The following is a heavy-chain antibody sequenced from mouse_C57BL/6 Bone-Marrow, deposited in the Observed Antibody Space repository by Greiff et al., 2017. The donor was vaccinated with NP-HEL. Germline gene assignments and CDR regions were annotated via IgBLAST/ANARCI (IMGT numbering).Heavy chain of an antibody. CDR1: GYTFTSYW. CDR2: IDPSDSYT. D-gene: IGHD2-1*01. J-gene: IGHJ2*01. CDR3: ARSDGKDFDY. V-gene: IGHV1-59*01. Sequence: QVQLKQPGAELVRPGNSVKLSCKASGYTFTSYWMHWVKQRPGQGLEWIGVIDPSDSYTNYNQKFKGKATLTVDTSSGTAYMQLSRLTSEDSAVYDCARSDGKDFDYWGQGTTLTVSS.